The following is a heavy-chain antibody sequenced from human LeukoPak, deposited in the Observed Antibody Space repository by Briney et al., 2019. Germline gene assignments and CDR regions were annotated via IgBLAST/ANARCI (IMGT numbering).Heavy chain of an antibody. CDR1: GGSISSYY. V-gene: IGHV4-59*08. J-gene: IGHJ3*02. CDR3: ARHDYGGAGAFDI. CDR2: IYYSGST. D-gene: IGHD4-23*01. Sequence: PSETLSLTCTVSGGSISSYYWSWIRQPPGKGLEWIGYIYYSGSTNYNPSLKSRVTISVDTSKNQFSLKLSSVTAADTAVYYCARHDYGGAGAFDIWGQGTMVTVSS.